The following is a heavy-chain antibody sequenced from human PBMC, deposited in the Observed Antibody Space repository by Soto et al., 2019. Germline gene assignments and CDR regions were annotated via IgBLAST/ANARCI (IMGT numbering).Heavy chain of an antibody. CDR2: INPNRGGP. CDR3: ARDKGLGGYAEAFDF. J-gene: IGHJ4*02. CDR1: GDTFTGCD. D-gene: IGHD5-12*01. Sequence: GASIKASRNTAGDTFTGCDMYCGLQARQQGLELMGWINPNRGGPNYPQTCQGSSTMTRETSISTAYMELSRLRSDETAVYYCARDKGLGGYAEAFDFWVQGTLVNGSS. V-gene: IGHV1-2*02.